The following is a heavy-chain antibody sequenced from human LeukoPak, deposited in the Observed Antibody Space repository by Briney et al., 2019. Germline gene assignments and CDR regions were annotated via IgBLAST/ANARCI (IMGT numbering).Heavy chain of an antibody. CDR1: GYTFTGYY. D-gene: IGHD4-11*01. V-gene: IGHV1-2*02. CDR2: INPNSGGT. CDR3: ARGRYGVTTSYGMDD. J-gene: IGHJ6*02. Sequence: GASVKVSCKASGYTFTGYYMHWVRQAPGQGLEWMGWINPNSGGTNYAQKFQGRVTMTRNASISTAYMELTSLRSEDTAVYYCARGRYGVTTSYGMDDWGQGTTVTVSS.